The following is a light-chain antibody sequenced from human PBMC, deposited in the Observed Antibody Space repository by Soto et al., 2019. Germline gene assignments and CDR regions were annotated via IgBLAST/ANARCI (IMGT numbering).Light chain of an antibody. V-gene: IGKV1-5*01. J-gene: IGKJ1*01. CDR3: QQYNSYSWT. CDR1: QRISRR. Sequence: DIQMTHSPSTLSASVGHRVNITCRASQRISRRLAWYQQKPGNAPRLLIYDVSTLESGVPSRFSGSGSVTEFTLTISGLQPDDFATYYCQQYNSYSWTVGQGTKVDSK. CDR2: DVS.